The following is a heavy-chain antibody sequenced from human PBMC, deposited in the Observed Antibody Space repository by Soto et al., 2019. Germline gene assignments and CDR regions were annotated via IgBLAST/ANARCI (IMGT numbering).Heavy chain of an antibody. V-gene: IGHV1-69*06. CDR2: IIPIFGTA. CDR3: ARVPYCCSTSCDDLKDYYYGMDV. D-gene: IGHD2-2*01. Sequence: QVQLVQSGAEVKKPGSSVKVSCKASGGTFSSYAISWVRQAPGQGLEWMGGIIPIFGTANYAQKFQGRVTITADKSTSTAYMELSSLRSEDTAVYYCARVPYCCSTSCDDLKDYYYGMDVWGQGTTVTVSS. J-gene: IGHJ6*02. CDR1: GGTFSSYA.